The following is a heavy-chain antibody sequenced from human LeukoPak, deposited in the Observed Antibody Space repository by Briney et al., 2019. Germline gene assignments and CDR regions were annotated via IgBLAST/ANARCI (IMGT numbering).Heavy chain of an antibody. V-gene: IGHV1-2*02. Sequence: GASVKVSCKASGYTFTGYYMHWVRQAPGQGLEWMGWINPNSGGTNYAQKFQGRVTMTTDTSITTAYMELSGLRSDDTAVYYCARGGCSSTSCPNDYWGQGTLVTVSS. D-gene: IGHD2-2*01. J-gene: IGHJ4*02. CDR3: ARGGCSSTSCPNDY. CDR2: INPNSGGT. CDR1: GYTFTGYY.